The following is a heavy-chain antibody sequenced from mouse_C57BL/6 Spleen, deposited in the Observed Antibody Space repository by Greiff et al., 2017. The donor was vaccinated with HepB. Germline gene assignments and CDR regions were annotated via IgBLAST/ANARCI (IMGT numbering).Heavy chain of an antibody. Sequence: DVQLVESGGDLVKPGGSLKLSCAASGFTFSSYGMSWVRQTPDKRLEWVATISSGGSYTYYPDSVKGRFTISRDNAKNTLYLQMSSLKSEDTAMYYCARPAYDFYAMDYWGQGTSVTVSS. V-gene: IGHV5-6*01. CDR2: ISSGGSYT. CDR3: ARPAYDFYAMDY. D-gene: IGHD1-2*01. J-gene: IGHJ4*01. CDR1: GFTFSSYG.